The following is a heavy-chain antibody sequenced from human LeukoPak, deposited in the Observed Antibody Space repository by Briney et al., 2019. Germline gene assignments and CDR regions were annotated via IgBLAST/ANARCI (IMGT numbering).Heavy chain of an antibody. D-gene: IGHD1-14*01. CDR3: ARVYRRYFDY. Sequence: PGGSLRLSCAASGFTFSSYEMNWVRQAPGKGLEWVSYISNTGSSIYYADSVKGRFTISRDNAKNSLYLQMNSLRAEDTALYYCARVYRRYFDYWGQGTLVTVSS. CDR2: ISNTGSSI. J-gene: IGHJ4*02. CDR1: GFTFSSYE. V-gene: IGHV3-48*03.